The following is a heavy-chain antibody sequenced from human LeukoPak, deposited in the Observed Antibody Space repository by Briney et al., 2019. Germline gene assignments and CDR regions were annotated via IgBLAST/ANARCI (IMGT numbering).Heavy chain of an antibody. CDR3: ARGQQWLEAFDY. D-gene: IGHD6-19*01. V-gene: IGHV1-2*02. Sequence: GASVKVSCKASGYTFTGYYIHWVRQAPGQGLQWMGWINPNSGFAHYPQNFQGRLTMTRDTSISTVYMELGRLRSDDTAVYYCARGQQWLEAFDYWGLGTLVTVSS. J-gene: IGHJ4*02. CDR2: INPNSGFA. CDR1: GYTFTGYY.